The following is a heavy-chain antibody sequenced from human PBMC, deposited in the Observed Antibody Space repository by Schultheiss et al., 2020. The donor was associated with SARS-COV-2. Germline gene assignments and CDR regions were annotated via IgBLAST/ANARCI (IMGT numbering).Heavy chain of an antibody. V-gene: IGHV3-53*01. J-gene: IGHJ6*02. CDR3: ASSGSYDGMDV. CDR2: IYSGGST. D-gene: IGHD1-26*01. Sequence: GGSLRLSCAASGFTFSSYSMNWVRQAPGKGLEWVSVIYSGGSTYYADSVKGRFTISRDNSKNTLYLQMNSLRAEDTAVYYCASSGSYDGMDVWGQGTTVTVSS. CDR1: GFTFSSYS.